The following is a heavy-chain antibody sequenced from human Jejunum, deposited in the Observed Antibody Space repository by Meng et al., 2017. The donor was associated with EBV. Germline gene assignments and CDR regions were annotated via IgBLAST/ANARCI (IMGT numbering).Heavy chain of an antibody. CDR3: AGLRYSGYDRAFDY. V-gene: IGHV4-61*01. Sequence: QLQESGPGLVKPSETLSLTCTVSGGSVNSGNVYWSWIRQPPGKGLEWIGYIYYSGSTNYIPSLKSRVTISLDTSKNQFSLKLSSVTAADTAVYYCAGLRYSGYDRAFDYWGQGALVTVPS. CDR2: IYYSGST. J-gene: IGHJ4*02. D-gene: IGHD5-12*01. CDR1: GGSVNSGNVY.